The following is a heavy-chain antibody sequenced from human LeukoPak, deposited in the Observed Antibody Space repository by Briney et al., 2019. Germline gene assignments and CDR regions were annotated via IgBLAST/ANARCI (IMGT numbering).Heavy chain of an antibody. Sequence: GRSLRLSCAASGFTFSSYAMHWVRQAPGKRLEWVAVISYDGSNKYYADSVKGRFTISRDNSKNTLYLQMNSLRAEDTAVYYCARDLSIAAAGIFDYWGQGTLVTVSS. CDR3: ARDLSIAAAGIFDY. J-gene: IGHJ4*02. D-gene: IGHD6-13*01. CDR1: GFTFSSYA. V-gene: IGHV3-30*04. CDR2: ISYDGSNK.